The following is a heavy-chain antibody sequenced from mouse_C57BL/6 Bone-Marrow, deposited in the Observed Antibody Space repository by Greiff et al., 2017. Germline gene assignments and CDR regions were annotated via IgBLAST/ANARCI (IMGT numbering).Heavy chain of an antibody. D-gene: IGHD2-5*01. CDR3: ARSGSDYSNYGCAY. CDR1: GYTFTSYW. CDR2: IDPSDSYT. J-gene: IGHJ3*01. Sequence: QVQLQQPGAELVMPGASVKLSCKASGYTFTSYWMHWVKQRPGQGLEWIGEIDPSDSYTNYNQKFKGKSTLTVDKSSSTAYMQLSSLTSEDSAVYYCARSGSDYSNYGCAYWGQGTLVTVSA. V-gene: IGHV1-69*01.